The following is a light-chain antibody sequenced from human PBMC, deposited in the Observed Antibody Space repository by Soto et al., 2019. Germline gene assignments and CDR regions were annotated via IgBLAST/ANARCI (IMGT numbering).Light chain of an antibody. V-gene: IGLV2-23*01. CDR3: CSYASSSTYG. Sequence: QSVLTQPASVSGSPGQSIAISCTGTSSYVGNYNLVSWYQQHPGKAPKLMIYEGTKRPSGVSDRFSGSKSGNTASLTISGLQAEDEADYYCCSYASSSTYGFGTGTKVTVL. J-gene: IGLJ1*01. CDR2: EGT. CDR1: SSYVGNYNL.